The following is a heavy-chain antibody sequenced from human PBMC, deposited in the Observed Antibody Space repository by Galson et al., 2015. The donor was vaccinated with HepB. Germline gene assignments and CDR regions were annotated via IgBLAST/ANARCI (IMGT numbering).Heavy chain of an antibody. D-gene: IGHD5-18*01. CDR2: IWRDGTNK. V-gene: IGHV3-33*06. Sequence: SLRLSCAASGFTFSSYSMNWVRQAPGKGLEWVALIWRDGTNKYYSDSVKGRFTISRDNSKDTVFLQMTSLGVEDTAVYFCGKDKVADTAMVIEHWGQGALVSVSS. CDR1: GFTFSSYS. CDR3: GKDKVADTAMVIEH. J-gene: IGHJ1*01.